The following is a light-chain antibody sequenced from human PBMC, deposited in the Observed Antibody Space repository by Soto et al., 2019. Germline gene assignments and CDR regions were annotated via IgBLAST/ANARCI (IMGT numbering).Light chain of an antibody. V-gene: IGKV1-5*01. CDR2: DAF. J-gene: IGKJ2*01. CDR3: QHYNGYPYT. CDR1: QSIDNW. Sequence: DIQMTQSPSPLSASIGDRVTITCRASQSIDNWLAWYQQKPGKAPQLLIYDAFRVKTGVPSRFTASGSGTEFTLTINTLQADDSATYFCQHYNGYPYTFGPGTKVDIK.